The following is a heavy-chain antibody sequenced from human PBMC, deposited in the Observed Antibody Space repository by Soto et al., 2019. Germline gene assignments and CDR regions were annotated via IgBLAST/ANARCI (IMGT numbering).Heavy chain of an antibody. CDR2: IYYSGST. CDR3: ARRYGGNFDY. D-gene: IGHD1-26*01. J-gene: IGHJ4*02. CDR1: GGSISSYY. Sequence: SETLSLTCTVSGGSISSYYWSWIRQPPGKGLEWIGYIYYSGSTNYNTSLKSRVTISVDTSKNQVSLKLSSVTTADTAVYYCARRYGGNFDYWGQGTLVTAPQ. V-gene: IGHV4-59*01.